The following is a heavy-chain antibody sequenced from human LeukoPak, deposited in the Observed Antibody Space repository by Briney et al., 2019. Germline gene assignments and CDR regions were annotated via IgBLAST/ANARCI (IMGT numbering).Heavy chain of an antibody. J-gene: IGHJ4*02. CDR1: GGSIRSHH. V-gene: IGHV4-59*11. CDR2: IDYSGST. Sequence: SETLSLTCTVSGGSIRSHHWSWIRQPPGKGLECIGYIDYSGSTNYNPSLKSRVTISEDTSKNQSSLKLSSVTAADTAVYYCARKGYFGSESYFDYWGQGTLVTVSS. CDR3: ARKGYFGSESYFDY. D-gene: IGHD3-10*01.